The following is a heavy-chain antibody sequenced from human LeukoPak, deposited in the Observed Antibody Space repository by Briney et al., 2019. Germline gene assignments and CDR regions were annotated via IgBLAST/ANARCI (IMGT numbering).Heavy chain of an antibody. CDR1: VDSITSGNYY. CDR2: INTRETT. Sequence: SETLSLTCTVSVDSITSGNYYWSWIRQPAGKGLEWIGRINTRETTNYNPSLNSRVTISVDTSKNQFSLKLSSVTAADTAVYYCARGWPQFSYWGQGTLVTVSS. CDR3: ARGWPQFSY. V-gene: IGHV4-61*02. J-gene: IGHJ4*02.